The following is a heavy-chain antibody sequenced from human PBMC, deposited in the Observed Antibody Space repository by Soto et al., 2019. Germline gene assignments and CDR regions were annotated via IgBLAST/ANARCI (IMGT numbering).Heavy chain of an antibody. CDR2: MNRNTGNS. J-gene: IGHJ4*02. D-gene: IGHD1-1*01. CDR1: GYTFPSYD. Sequence: QVQLVQSGAEVRKPGASVKVSCEDSGYTFPSYDIYWVRQASGQGLEWMGWMNRNTGNSGYAQKFQGRVTMTIDTSKSTAHMELSSLRSEDTALYYCARRAETNGWNGFGADKYYFDFWGQGTLVTVSS. CDR3: ARRAETNGWNGFGADKYYFDF. V-gene: IGHV1-8*01.